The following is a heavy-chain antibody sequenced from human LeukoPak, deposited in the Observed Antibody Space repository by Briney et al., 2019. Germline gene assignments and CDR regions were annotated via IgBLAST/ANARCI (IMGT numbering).Heavy chain of an antibody. CDR1: GGSISSYY. V-gene: IGHV4-59*01. J-gene: IGHJ4*02. Sequence: PSETLSLTCAVYGGSISSYYWSWTRQPPGKGLEWIGNIYDRGSTKYNPSLKSRVTISVDTSKNQFSLRLSSVTAADTAVYYCARGRTFDNWGQGTLVTVSS. CDR2: IYDRGST. CDR3: ARGRTFDN.